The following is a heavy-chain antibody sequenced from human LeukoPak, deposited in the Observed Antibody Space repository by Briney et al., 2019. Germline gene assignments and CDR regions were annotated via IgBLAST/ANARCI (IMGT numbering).Heavy chain of an antibody. Sequence: GGSLRLSCAASGFTFSSYWMHWVRQAPGKGLVWVSRIKSDGSTTTYADSVKGRFTISRDNAKNTLNLQMSSLRAEDTAVYYCVRGYSSGWYLFGDYWGQGALVTVSS. CDR2: IKSDGSTT. CDR3: VRGYSSGWYLFGDY. J-gene: IGHJ4*02. V-gene: IGHV3-74*01. CDR1: GFTFSSYW. D-gene: IGHD6-19*01.